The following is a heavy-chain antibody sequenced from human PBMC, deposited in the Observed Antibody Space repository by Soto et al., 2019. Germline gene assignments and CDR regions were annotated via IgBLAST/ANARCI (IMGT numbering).Heavy chain of an antibody. V-gene: IGHV1-46*01. CDR3: ASSSCSSTSCYAHYYYYGMDV. CDR2: INPSGGST. J-gene: IGHJ6*02. D-gene: IGHD2-2*01. CDR1: GYTSTSYY. Sequence: GASVKVSCKASGYTSTSYYMHWVRQAPGQGLEWMGIINPSGGSTSYAQKFQGRVTMTRDTSTSTVYMELSSLRSEDTAVYYCASSSCSSTSCYAHYYYYGMDVWGQGTTVTVSS.